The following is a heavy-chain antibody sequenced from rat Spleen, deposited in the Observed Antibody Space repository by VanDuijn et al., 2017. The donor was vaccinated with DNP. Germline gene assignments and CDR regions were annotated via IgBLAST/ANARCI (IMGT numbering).Heavy chain of an antibody. CDR3: ATRTAGM. CDR2: ITSSGGST. D-gene: IGHD1-4*01. CDR1: GFTFNNYW. V-gene: IGHV5-31*01. Sequence: EVQLVESGGDLVQPGRSLKLSCVASGFTFNNYWMTWIRQVPGKGLEWVASITSSGGSTYYPDSVKGRFTISRDNAKNTLYLQMDSLRSEDTATYYWATRTAGMWGRGVMVTVSS. J-gene: IGHJ2*01.